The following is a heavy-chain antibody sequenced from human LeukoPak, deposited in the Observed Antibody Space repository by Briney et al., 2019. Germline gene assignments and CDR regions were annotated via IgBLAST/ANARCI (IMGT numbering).Heavy chain of an antibody. CDR2: VYHSGAT. D-gene: IGHD4-17*01. J-gene: IGHJ4*02. CDR3: ARLYGDYVAPFDY. Sequence: SETLSLTCTVSGDSFSGGYFWGWLRQPPGKGPEWIGSVYHSGATYYTPSLKSRVTISVDTSKNTFSLKLNSVTAADTAVYFCARLYGDYVAPFDYWGQGTLVTVSS. V-gene: IGHV4-38-2*02. CDR1: GDSFSGGYF.